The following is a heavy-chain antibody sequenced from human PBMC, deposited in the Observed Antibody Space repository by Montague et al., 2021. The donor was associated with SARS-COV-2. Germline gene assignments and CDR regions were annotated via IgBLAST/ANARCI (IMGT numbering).Heavy chain of an antibody. CDR2: ISYDGSNK. V-gene: IGHV3-30*04. CDR1: GFTFSSYA. D-gene: IGHD3-10*01. J-gene: IGHJ4*02. CDR3: AGDYSDSVLLWFGGLPSQPIDD. Sequence: SLRLSCAASGFTFSSYAMHWVRQAPGKGLEWVAVISYDGSNKYYADSVKGRFTISRDNSKNTLYLQMNSLRAEDTAVYYCAGDYSDSVLLWFGGLPSQPIDDWGQGTLVTVSS.